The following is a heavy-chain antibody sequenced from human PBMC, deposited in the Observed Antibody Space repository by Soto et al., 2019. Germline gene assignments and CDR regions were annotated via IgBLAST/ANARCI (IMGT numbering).Heavy chain of an antibody. Sequence: PSETLSLTCTVSGGSISSSSYYWGWIRQPPGKGLEWIGSIYYSGSTYYNPSLKSRVTISVDTSKKQFSLKLSSVTAADTAVYYCARHGWHLNWFDPWGQGTLVTVSS. CDR3: ARHGWHLNWFDP. V-gene: IGHV4-39*01. CDR2: IYYSGST. D-gene: IGHD3-10*01. J-gene: IGHJ5*02. CDR1: GGSISSSSYY.